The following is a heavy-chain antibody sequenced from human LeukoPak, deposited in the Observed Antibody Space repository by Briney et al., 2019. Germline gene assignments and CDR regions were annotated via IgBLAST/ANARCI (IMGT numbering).Heavy chain of an antibody. J-gene: IGHJ5*02. Sequence: SETLSLTCAVYGGSFSGYYWRWIRQPPGKGLEWIGEINHSGSTNYNPSLKSRVTISVDTSKNQLSLKLSSVTAADTAVYYCARGKRGQQLVRNNWFDPWGQGTLVTVSS. CDR1: GGSFSGYY. CDR3: ARGKRGQQLVRNNWFDP. D-gene: IGHD6-13*01. CDR2: INHSGST. V-gene: IGHV4-34*01.